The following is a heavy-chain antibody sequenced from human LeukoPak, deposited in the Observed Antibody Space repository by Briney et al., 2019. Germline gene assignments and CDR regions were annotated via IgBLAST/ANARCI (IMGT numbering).Heavy chain of an antibody. Sequence: ASVKVSCKASGYTLTSYGISWVRQAPGQGLEWMGWISAYNGNTNYAQKLQGRVTMTTDTSTSTAYMELRSLRSDDTAVYYCARDIKEGGYCSGGSCLRFDPWGQGTLVTVSS. J-gene: IGHJ5*02. D-gene: IGHD2-15*01. V-gene: IGHV1-18*01. CDR3: ARDIKEGGYCSGGSCLRFDP. CDR1: GYTLTSYG. CDR2: ISAYNGNT.